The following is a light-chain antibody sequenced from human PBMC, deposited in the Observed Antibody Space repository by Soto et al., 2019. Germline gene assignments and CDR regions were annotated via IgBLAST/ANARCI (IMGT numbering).Light chain of an antibody. CDR2: GAS. CDR1: QSVSSY. J-gene: IGKJ1*01. CDR3: QQRSGWPPTWT. V-gene: IGKV3-11*01. Sequence: EIVLTHSPATLSLSPGERATLSCRASQSVSSYLAWYQQKPGQAPRLLIYGASNRASGIPARFSGSGSGTDFTLTISRLEPEDFAVYYCQQRSGWPPTWTFGQGTKVDIK.